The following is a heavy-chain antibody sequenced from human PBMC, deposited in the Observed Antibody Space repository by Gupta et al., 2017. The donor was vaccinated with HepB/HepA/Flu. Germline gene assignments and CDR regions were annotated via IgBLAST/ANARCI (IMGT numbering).Heavy chain of an antibody. CDR3: ARQNWNGNQNDD. D-gene: IGHD1-1*01. Sequence: HVQLVQSGAEVMKPGASVKVSCNASVYTFADYYMHWVRQAPGKGLEWMAWINPNSGGTNYAQKLKGRVTMTRDKTISTVYMELSRLRSDDTAVYYCARQNWNGNQNDDWGQGTMVTVSS. J-gene: IGHJ4*01. V-gene: IGHV1-2*02. CDR2: INPNSGGT. CDR1: VYTFADYY.